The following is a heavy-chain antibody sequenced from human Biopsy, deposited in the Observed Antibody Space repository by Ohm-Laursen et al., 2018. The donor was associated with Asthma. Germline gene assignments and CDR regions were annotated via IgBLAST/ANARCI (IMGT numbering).Heavy chain of an antibody. CDR1: GGTFNTYV. V-gene: IGHV1-69*13. Sequence: VKISCKSLGGTFNTYVIGWVRQAPGQGLEWMGGINSVFGTTNYPQKFQDTVTITADYSTSTVYLELSSLRSEDTAVYYCARKAGSCISRTCYSLDFWGQGTLVTVSS. CDR3: ARKAGSCISRTCYSLDF. J-gene: IGHJ4*02. D-gene: IGHD2-2*01. CDR2: INSVFGTT.